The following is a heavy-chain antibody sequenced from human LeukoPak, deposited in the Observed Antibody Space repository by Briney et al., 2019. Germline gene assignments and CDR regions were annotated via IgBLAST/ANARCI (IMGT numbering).Heavy chain of an antibody. Sequence: GGSLRLSCAASGFTFSSYEMNWVRQAPGKGLEGVSYISSSGSTIYYADSVKGRFTISRDNAKNSLYLQMNSLRAEDTAVYYCARAYRITMIVVPSGGAIDIWGQGTMVTVSS. CDR1: GFTFSSYE. CDR2: ISSSGSTI. J-gene: IGHJ3*02. D-gene: IGHD3-22*01. CDR3: ARAYRITMIVVPSGGAIDI. V-gene: IGHV3-48*03.